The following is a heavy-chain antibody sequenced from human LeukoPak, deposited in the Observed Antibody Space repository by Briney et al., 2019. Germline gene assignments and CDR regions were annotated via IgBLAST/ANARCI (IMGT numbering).Heavy chain of an antibody. D-gene: IGHD6-19*01. CDR2: IYPGDSDT. CDR3: ARHVGIAEAATTDH. CDR1: GYRFTNYW. V-gene: IGHV5-51*01. J-gene: IGHJ5*02. Sequence: GESLKISCKGSGYRFTNYWIGWVRQMPGKGLEWMGIIYPGDSDTRYSPSFQGQVTISADKSISTAYLQWSSLKASDSAMYYCARHVGIAEAATTDHWGQGTLVTVSS.